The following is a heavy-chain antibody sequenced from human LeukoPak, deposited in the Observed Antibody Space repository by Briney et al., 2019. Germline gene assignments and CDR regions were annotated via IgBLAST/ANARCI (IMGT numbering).Heavy chain of an antibody. CDR1: GFSFSNYW. CDR3: AKGPNYFDS. V-gene: IGHV3-74*01. Sequence: PGGSLRLSCAASGFSFSNYWMHWVRQAPGKGLAWVTRMNSDGSATYYAGSVQGRFTISRDNAKNTLYLQMNSLRAEDTAMYFCAKGPNYFDSWGQGTLVTVSS. J-gene: IGHJ4*02. CDR2: MNSDGSAT.